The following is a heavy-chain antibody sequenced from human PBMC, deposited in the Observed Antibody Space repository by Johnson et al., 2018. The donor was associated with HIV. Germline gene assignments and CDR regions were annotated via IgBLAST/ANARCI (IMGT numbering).Heavy chain of an antibody. CDR2: ISYDGSNK. V-gene: IGHV3-30-3*02. J-gene: IGHJ3*02. Sequence: QVQLVESGGGLIQPGGSLRLSCAASGFTFTSYAMHWVRQAPGKGLEWVAVISYDGSNKYYADSVKGRFTISRDNSKNTLYLQMNSLRAEDTAVYYCAKPQPPIVVVTATVEGEAFDIWGQGTMVTVSS. CDR3: AKPQPPIVVVTATVEGEAFDI. D-gene: IGHD2-21*02. CDR1: GFTFTSYA.